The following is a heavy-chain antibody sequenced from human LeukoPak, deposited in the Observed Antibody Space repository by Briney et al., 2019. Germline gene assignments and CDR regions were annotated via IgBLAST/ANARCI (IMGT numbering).Heavy chain of an antibody. CDR1: GFTFSSYW. CDR2: ITSDGSST. Sequence: GGSLRLSCAASGFTFSSYWMYWVRQAPGKGLGWVSRITSDGSSTVYADSVKGRFTISRDNSKNTLYLQMNSLRAEDTAVYYCARFGRGYSYGSFDYWGQGTLVTVSS. CDR3: ARFGRGYSYGSFDY. V-gene: IGHV3-74*01. J-gene: IGHJ4*02. D-gene: IGHD5-18*01.